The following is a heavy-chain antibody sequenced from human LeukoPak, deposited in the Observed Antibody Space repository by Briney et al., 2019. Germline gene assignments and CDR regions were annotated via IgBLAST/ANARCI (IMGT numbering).Heavy chain of an antibody. CDR2: IYSGGTT. D-gene: IGHD2-2*01. J-gene: IGHJ6*02. CDR3: ARYATIVVVPAAIDYYYGMDV. Sequence: GGSLRLSCAASGFTVSSYYMSWVRQAPGKGLEWVSVIYSGGTTYYADSVKGRFTISRDDSKNTLYLQMNSLRAEDTAVYYCARYATIVVVPAAIDYYYGMDVWGQGTTVTVSS. CDR1: GFTVSSYY. V-gene: IGHV3-53*01.